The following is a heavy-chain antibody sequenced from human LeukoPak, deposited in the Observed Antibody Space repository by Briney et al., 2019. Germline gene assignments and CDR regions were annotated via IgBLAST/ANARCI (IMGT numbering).Heavy chain of an antibody. CDR2: MSYDGSNK. CDR3: ARAPRWLQFTWYFDY. Sequence: PGGSLRLSCAASGFTFSSYAMHWVRQAPGKGLEWVAVMSYDGSNKFYADSVKGRFTISRDNSKNTLYLQMNSLRAEDTAVYYCARAPRWLQFTWYFDYWGQGTLVTVSS. CDR1: GFTFSSYA. D-gene: IGHD5-24*01. J-gene: IGHJ4*02. V-gene: IGHV3-30*01.